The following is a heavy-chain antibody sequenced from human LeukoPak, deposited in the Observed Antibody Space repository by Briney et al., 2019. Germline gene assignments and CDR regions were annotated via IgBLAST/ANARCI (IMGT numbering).Heavy chain of an antibody. CDR2: MNPNSANT. Sequence: ASVKVSCTASRYTFTTSDINSVRQATGHRLECMGSMNPNSANTAHAQKFQGRVTMTKNNSISTAYMELSSLRSEDTAVYYCGRGRADSIAAGDWGQGTRVTVS. CDR1: RYTFTTSD. V-gene: IGHV1-8*01. D-gene: IGHD6-13*01. CDR3: GRGRADSIAAGD. J-gene: IGHJ4*02.